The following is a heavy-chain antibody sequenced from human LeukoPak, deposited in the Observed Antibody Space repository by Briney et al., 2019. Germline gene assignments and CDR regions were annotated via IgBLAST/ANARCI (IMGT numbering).Heavy chain of an antibody. CDR2: IYYSGST. J-gene: IGHJ4*02. CDR1: GGSISSYY. D-gene: IGHD6-13*01. Sequence: SETLSLTCTVSGGSISSYYCSWIRQPPGKGLEWIGYIYYSGSTNYNPSLKSRVTISVDTSKNQFSLKLSSVTAADTAVYYCAREGRKEFSSSWHNTQFDYWGQGTLVTVSS. CDR3: AREGRKEFSSSWHNTQFDY. V-gene: IGHV4-59*01.